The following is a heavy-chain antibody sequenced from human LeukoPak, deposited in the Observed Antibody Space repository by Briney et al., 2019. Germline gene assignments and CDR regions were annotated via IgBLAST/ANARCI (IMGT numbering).Heavy chain of an antibody. V-gene: IGHV1-2*02. CDR1: GYTFTDYY. J-gene: IGHJ4*02. CDR2: INPNSGGT. D-gene: IGHD3-9*01. Sequence: ASVKVSCKASGYTFTDYYMHWVRQAPGQGLEWMGWINPNSGGTNYAQKFQGRVTMTRDTSISTAYMELSRLRSDDTAVYYCARKGVLRYFDWLYPFDYWGQGTLVTVSS. CDR3: ARKGVLRYFDWLYPFDY.